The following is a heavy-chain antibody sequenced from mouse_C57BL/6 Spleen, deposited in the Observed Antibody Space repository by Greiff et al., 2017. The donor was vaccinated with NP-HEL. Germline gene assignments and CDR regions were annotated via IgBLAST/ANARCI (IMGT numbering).Heavy chain of an antibody. Sequence: EVMLVESGGGLVQPGGSLSLSCAASGFTFTDYYMSWVRQPPGKALEWLGFIRNKANGYTTEYSASVKGRFTISRDNSQSILYLQMNALRAEDSATYYCARYPAYWGSLAYWGQGTLVTVSA. V-gene: IGHV7-3*01. CDR3: ARYPAYWGSLAY. D-gene: IGHD2-10*01. CDR2: IRNKANGYTT. CDR1: GFTFTDYY. J-gene: IGHJ3*01.